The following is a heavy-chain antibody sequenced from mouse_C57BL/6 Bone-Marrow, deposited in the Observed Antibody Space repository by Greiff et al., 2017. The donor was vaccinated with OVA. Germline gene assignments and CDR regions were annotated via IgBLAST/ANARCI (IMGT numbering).Heavy chain of an antibody. CDR2: ISNLAYSI. CDR3: ARRLNWNYAMDY. J-gene: IGHJ4*01. D-gene: IGHD4-1*01. CDR1: GFTFSDYG. Sequence: EVQLVESGGGLVQPGGSLKLSCAASGFTFSDYGMAWVRQAPRKGPEWVAFISNLAYSIYYADTVTGRFTISRENAKNTLYLEMSSLRSEDTAMYYCARRLNWNYAMDYWGQGTSVTVSS. V-gene: IGHV5-15*01.